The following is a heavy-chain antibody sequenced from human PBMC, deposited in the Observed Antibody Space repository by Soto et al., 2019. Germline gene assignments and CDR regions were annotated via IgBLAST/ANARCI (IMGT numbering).Heavy chain of an antibody. D-gene: IGHD4-17*01. Sequence: QVQLVESGGGVVQPGRSLRLSCAASGFTFSNYGMHWVREAPGKGLEWVAVISYHGSDKYYADSVKGRFTISRDNSKNTLYLQMDSLRAEDMAVYYCAKDHLMTTVTTVGYWGQGTLVTVSS. J-gene: IGHJ4*02. CDR3: AKDHLMTTVTTVGY. CDR1: GFTFSNYG. CDR2: ISYHGSDK. V-gene: IGHV3-30*18.